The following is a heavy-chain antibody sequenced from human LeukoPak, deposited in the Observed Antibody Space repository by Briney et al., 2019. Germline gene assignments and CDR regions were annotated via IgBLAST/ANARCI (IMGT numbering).Heavy chain of an antibody. V-gene: IGHV5-51*01. CDR2: IYPGDSDT. J-gene: IGHJ4*02. CDR1: GYSFTSYW. D-gene: IGHD3-10*01. Sequence: GESLKISCKGSGYSFTSYWIGWVRQMPGKGLEWMGIIYPGDSDTRYSPSFQGQVTISADKSISTAYLQWSSLKASDTAMYYCARDRVEWFGELLKYFDYWGQGTLVTVSS. CDR3: ARDRVEWFGELLKYFDY.